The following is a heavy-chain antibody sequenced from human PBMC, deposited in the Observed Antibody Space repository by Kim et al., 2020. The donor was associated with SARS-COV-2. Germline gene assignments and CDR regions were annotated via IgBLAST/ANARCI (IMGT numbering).Heavy chain of an antibody. CDR3: ARDLASEGDY. V-gene: IGHV3-33*01. CDR2: KQ. Sequence: KQFYADSVKGRFTVSRDNFKNTVYLQMNRLRAEDTAMYYCARDLASEGDYWGQGTLVTVSS. J-gene: IGHJ4*02.